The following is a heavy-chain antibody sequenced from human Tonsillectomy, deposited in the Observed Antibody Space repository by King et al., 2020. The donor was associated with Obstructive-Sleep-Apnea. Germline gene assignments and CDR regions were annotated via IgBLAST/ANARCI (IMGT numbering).Heavy chain of an antibody. V-gene: IGHV3-11*01. CDR3: ARGGDYGDYSDY. J-gene: IGHJ4*02. D-gene: IGHD4-17*01. Sequence: VQLVESGGGLVKPGGSLRLSCAASGFTFSDYYMHWVRQAPGKGLEWLSYISSRGSRIFHVDSVKGRFTISRDNAKNSLYLQMNSLRVEDTAVYYCARGGDYGDYSDYWGQGTLVTVSS. CDR1: GFTFSDYY. CDR2: ISSRGSRI.